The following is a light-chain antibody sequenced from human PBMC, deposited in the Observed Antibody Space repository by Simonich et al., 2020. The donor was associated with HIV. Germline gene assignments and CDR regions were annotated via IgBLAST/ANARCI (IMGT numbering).Light chain of an antibody. CDR3: QTWSTGIRL. V-gene: IGLV4-69*01. CDR2: LNSDGRH. CDR1: SGHRSYA. J-gene: IGLJ2*01. Sequence: QLVLTQSPSASASLGASVKLTCTLSSGHRSYAIAWHQLQPENGPRYLMKLNSDGRHSKGDGIPTRICGSSSGVGRHLTIASLQSEDEADYYCQTWSTGIRLFGGGTKLTVL.